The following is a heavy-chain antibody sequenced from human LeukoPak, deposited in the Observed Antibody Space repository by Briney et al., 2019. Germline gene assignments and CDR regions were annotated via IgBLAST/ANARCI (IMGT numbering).Heavy chain of an antibody. CDR1: GFTVSDNY. V-gene: IGHV3-53*01. J-gene: IGHJ3*02. CDR3: ARIEWERLGRAFDI. CDR2: IYNTGTT. Sequence: GGSLRLSCAASGFTVSDNYMTWVRQAPGKGLEWVSSIYNTGTTHYAESVKGRFTISRDNSKNTLFLQMNSLRAEDMAVYYCARIEWERLGRAFDIWGQGTMVTVSS. D-gene: IGHD1-26*01.